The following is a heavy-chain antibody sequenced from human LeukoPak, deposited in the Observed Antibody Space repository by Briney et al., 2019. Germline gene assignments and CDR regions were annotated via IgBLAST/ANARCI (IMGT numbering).Heavy chain of an antibody. Sequence: SETLSLTCTVSGGSISSSSYYWSWIRQPPGKGLEWIGYIYYSGSTNYNPSLKSRVTISVDTSKNQLSLKLSSVTAADTAVYYCARTRTIPDAFDIWGQGTMVTVSS. D-gene: IGHD4/OR15-4a*01. CDR2: IYYSGST. V-gene: IGHV4-61*05. CDR1: GGSISSSSYY. J-gene: IGHJ3*02. CDR3: ARTRTIPDAFDI.